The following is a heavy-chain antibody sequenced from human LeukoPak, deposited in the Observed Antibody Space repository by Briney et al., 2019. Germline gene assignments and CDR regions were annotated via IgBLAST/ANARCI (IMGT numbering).Heavy chain of an antibody. V-gene: IGHV3-74*01. CDR3: ARERIDSGYNYYYYGMDV. J-gene: IGHJ6*04. CDR2: INSDGSST. Sequence: GGPLRLSCAASGFTFSSYWMHWVRQAPGKGLVWVPRINSDGSSTSYADSVKGRFTISRDNAKNTLYLQMNSLRAEDTAVYYCARERIDSGYNYYYYGMDVWGKGTTVTVSS. D-gene: IGHD5-12*01. CDR1: GFTFSSYW.